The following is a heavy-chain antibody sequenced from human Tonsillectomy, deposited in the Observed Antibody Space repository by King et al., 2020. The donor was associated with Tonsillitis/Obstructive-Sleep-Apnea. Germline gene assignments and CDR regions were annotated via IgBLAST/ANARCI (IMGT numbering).Heavy chain of an antibody. CDR3: TKVEYDSSLGAVDI. V-gene: IGHV3-23*04. J-gene: IGHJ3*02. CDR1: GFTFSSYA. D-gene: IGHD3-22*01. CDR2: ISGGGGST. Sequence: VQLVESGGGLVQPGGSLRLSCAASGFTFSSYAMSWVRQAPGKGLEWVSGISGGGGSTHYAAAVKGRFTISRDNSKNSLYLQMNSLRAEDTAVYYCTKVEYDSSLGAVDIWCQGTNGHRV.